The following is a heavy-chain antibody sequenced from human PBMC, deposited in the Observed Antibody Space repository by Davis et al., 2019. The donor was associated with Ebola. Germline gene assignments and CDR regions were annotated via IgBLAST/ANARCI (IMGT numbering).Heavy chain of an antibody. CDR3: ARDSSGSYPPHDAFDI. D-gene: IGHD1-26*01. Sequence: MPLETLSLTCTVSGGSISSYYWSWIRQPPGKGLEWIGYIYYSGSTNYNPSLKSRVTISVDTSKNQFSLKLSSVTAADTAVYYCARDSSGSYPPHDAFDIWGQGTMVTVSS. V-gene: IGHV4-59*01. J-gene: IGHJ3*02. CDR1: GGSISSYY. CDR2: IYYSGST.